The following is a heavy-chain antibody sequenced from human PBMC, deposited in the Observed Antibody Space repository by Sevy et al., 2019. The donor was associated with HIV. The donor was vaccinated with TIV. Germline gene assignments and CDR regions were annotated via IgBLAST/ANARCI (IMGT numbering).Heavy chain of an antibody. CDR3: AKDRLRNSKYLYGWFDP. V-gene: IGHV3-23*01. J-gene: IGHJ5*02. CDR1: GFTFSSHA. CDR2: ISGSGGST. D-gene: IGHD3-10*01. Sequence: GGSLRLSCAASGFTFSSHAMNWVRQAPGKGLEWLSTISGSGGSTYYADSVKGRFTIFRDNSKNTLYLQMNSLRADDTGVYYCAKDRLRNSKYLYGWFDPWGQGTLVTVSS.